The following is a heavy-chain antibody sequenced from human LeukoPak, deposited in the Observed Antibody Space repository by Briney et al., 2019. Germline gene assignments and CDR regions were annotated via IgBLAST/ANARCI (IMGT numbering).Heavy chain of an antibody. CDR1: GFTFITYA. CDR3: ARRYCSGGSCYTRYYGMDV. J-gene: IGHJ6*02. CDR2: ISGSGVST. D-gene: IGHD2-15*01. V-gene: IGHV3-23*01. Sequence: GGSLRLSCAASGFTFITYAMSWVRHAPGKGMEWLSSISGSGVSTYYADSVKGRFTISRDNSKNTLYLQMYSLRVEDTAAYYCARRYCSGGSCYTRYYGMDVWGQGSTVTVSS.